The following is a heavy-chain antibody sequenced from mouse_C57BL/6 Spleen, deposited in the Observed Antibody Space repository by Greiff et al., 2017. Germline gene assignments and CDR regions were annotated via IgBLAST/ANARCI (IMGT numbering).Heavy chain of an antibody. J-gene: IGHJ2*01. Sequence: QVQLQQPGAELVRPGTSVKLSCTASGYTFTSYWMHWVKQRPGQGLEWIGVLDPSDSYTNYTQKVKGKATLTVDTSSSTAYMQLSSLTSEDSAVYYCATITTVVAPDYWGQGTTLTVSS. CDR2: LDPSDSYT. CDR1: GYTFTSYW. V-gene: IGHV1-59*01. CDR3: ATITTVVAPDY. D-gene: IGHD1-1*01.